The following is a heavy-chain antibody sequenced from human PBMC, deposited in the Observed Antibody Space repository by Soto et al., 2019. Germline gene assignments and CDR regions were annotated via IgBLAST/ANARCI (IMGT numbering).Heavy chain of an antibody. CDR3: ARSFGYCGATDCYGSFDF. CDR1: GVSITSGHVY. D-gene: IGHD2-21*02. Sequence: QVQLQESGPGLVKPSQTLSLTCSVSGVSITSGHVYWNWLRQFPGRGPEWMGGLFHTGTTYYHPSLEGRLLISVDTSRNEFSLRLDSLTAADTAIYFCARSFGYCGATDCYGSFDFWGQGTLITVSS. V-gene: IGHV4-30-4*08. CDR2: LFHTGTT. J-gene: IGHJ4*03.